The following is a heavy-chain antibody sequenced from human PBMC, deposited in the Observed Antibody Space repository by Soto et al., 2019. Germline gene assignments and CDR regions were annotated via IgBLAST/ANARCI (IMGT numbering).Heavy chain of an antibody. CDR3: AKDLSPNMGCMDV. D-gene: IGHD3-10*01. Sequence: PVGSLRLSCAASGFTFSSYAMSWVRQAPGKGLEWVSSTTGSGGTTFYADSVKGRLTISRDNSKNTLYVQMDILRAEDTAVYYCAKDLSPNMGCMDVWGPGTTVTVSS. CDR2: TTGSGGTT. J-gene: IGHJ6*02. V-gene: IGHV3-23*01. CDR1: GFTFSSYA.